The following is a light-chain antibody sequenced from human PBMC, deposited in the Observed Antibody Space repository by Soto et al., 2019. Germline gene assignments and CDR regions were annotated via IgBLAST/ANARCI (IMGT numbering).Light chain of an antibody. J-gene: IGKJ1*01. CDR3: QQYDNGWT. Sequence: DIQMTQSPSTLSASVGDRVTITCRASQSISSWLAWYQQRQGKAPKLLIYKASSLERGVPSRFSGSGSGPEFTLTISRLQPGDSATYSFQQYDNGWTFGQGTKVEI. V-gene: IGKV1-5*03. CDR2: KAS. CDR1: QSISSW.